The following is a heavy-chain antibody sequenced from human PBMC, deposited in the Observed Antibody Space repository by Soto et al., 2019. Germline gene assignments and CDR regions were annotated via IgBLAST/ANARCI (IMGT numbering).Heavy chain of an antibody. D-gene: IGHD3-16*01. Sequence: GSLRLSCSASGFTFSIYAMSLVLQAPGKGLEWVSAISGSGGSTYYADSVKGRFTISRDNSKNTLYLQMNSLRAEDTAVYYCANFGAGTSDAFDIWGQGTMVTVSS. CDR1: GFTFSIYA. J-gene: IGHJ3*02. V-gene: IGHV3-23*01. CDR3: ANFGAGTSDAFDI. CDR2: ISGSGGST.